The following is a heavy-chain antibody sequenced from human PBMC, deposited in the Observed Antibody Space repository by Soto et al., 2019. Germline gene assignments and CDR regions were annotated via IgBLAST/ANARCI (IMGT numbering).Heavy chain of an antibody. CDR3: TTEDLGRITMVRGVSAY. D-gene: IGHD3-10*01. J-gene: IGHJ4*02. CDR1: GFTFSNAW. V-gene: IGHV3-15*01. CDR2: IKSKTDGGTT. Sequence: GGSLRLSCAASGFTFSNAWMSWVRQAPGKGLEWVGRIKSKTDGGTTDYAAPVKGRFTISRDDSKNTLYLQMNSLKTEDTAVYYCTTEDLGRITMVRGVSAYWGQGTLVTVSS.